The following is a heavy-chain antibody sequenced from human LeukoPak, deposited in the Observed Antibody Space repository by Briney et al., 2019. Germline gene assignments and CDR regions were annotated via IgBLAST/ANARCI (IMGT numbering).Heavy chain of an antibody. CDR3: ARESYYYDSSGTNNWFDP. J-gene: IGHJ5*02. D-gene: IGHD3-22*01. V-gene: IGHV4-39*07. CDR1: GGSISTSNYY. CDR2: IFYSGST. Sequence: SETLSLTCTVSGGSISTSNYYWGWIRQPPGKGLEWIGNIFYSGSTYYSPSLRSRVTISVDTSKNQFSLKLSSVTAADTAVYYCARESYYYDSSGTNNWFDPWGQGTLVTVSS.